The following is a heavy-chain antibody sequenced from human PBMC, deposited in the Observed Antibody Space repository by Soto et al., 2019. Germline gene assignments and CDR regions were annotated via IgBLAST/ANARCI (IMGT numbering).Heavy chain of an antibody. CDR2: INHSGST. D-gene: IGHD3-22*01. J-gene: IGHJ4*02. V-gene: IGHV4-34*01. Sequence: SETLSLTCAVYGGSFSGYYWSWIRQPPGKGLEWIGEINHSGSTNYNPSLKSRVTISVDKSKNQFSLKLSSVTAADTAVYYCARDLFDYYEIDYWGQGTLVTVSS. CDR3: ARDLFDYYEIDY. CDR1: GGSFSGYY.